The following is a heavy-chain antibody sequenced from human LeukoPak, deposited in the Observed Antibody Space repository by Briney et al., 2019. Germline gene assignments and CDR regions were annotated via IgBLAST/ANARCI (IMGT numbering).Heavy chain of an antibody. CDR2: ISPTGSTT. V-gene: IGHV3-74*01. Sequence: GGSLRLSCIASGFSFSGHWMHWARQLPGKGLVWVSRISPTGSTTSYADSVKGRFTVSRDNAKNALYLQVNNLRAEDTAVYYCARGPNSNWSGLDFWGQGTLLTVSS. J-gene: IGHJ4*02. D-gene: IGHD6-6*01. CDR1: GFSFSGHW. CDR3: ARGPNSNWSGLDF.